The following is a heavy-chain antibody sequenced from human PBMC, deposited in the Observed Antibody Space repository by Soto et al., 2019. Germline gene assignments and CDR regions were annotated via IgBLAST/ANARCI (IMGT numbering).Heavy chain of an antibody. V-gene: IGHV1-69*04. D-gene: IGHD2-2*01. J-gene: IGHJ6*03. CDR3: ARDPGCSSTSCYAGYYYYMDV. CDR2: IIPILGIA. CDR1: GGTFSSYT. Sequence: SVKVSCKASGGTFSSYTISWVRQAPGQGLEWMGRIIPILGIANYAQKFQGRVTITADKSTSTAYMELSSLRSEDTAVYYCARDPGCSSTSCYAGYYYYMDVWGKGTTVTVSS.